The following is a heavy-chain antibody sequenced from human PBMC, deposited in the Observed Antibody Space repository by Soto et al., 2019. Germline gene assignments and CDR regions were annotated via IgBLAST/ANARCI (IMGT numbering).Heavy chain of an antibody. CDR3: AREGFYAMDV. D-gene: IGHD2-2*01. Sequence: GGSLRLSCEVSGFTFSSYEMYWVRQAPGKGLEWVAYISSSGETVYYAGSVQGRFTISRDNAKNSLYLQMSSLGAEDTAVYYCAREGFYAMDVWGQGTTVTVS. V-gene: IGHV3-48*03. CDR2: ISSSGETV. J-gene: IGHJ6*02. CDR1: GFTFSSYE.